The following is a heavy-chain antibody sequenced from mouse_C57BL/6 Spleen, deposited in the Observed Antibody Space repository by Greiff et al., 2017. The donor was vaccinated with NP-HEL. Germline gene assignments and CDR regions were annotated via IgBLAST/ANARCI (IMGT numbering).Heavy chain of an antibody. CDR3: ARMGSSHWYCDV. CDR1: GYTFTSYW. CDR2: IYPGSGST. D-gene: IGHD1-1*01. Sequence: QVQLQQPGAELVKPGASVKMSCKASGYTFTSYWITWVKQRPGQGLEWIGDIYPGSGSTNYNEKFKSKATLTVDASSSTAYMQLSSLTSEDSAVYYCARMGSSHWYCDVWGTGTTVTVSS. V-gene: IGHV1-55*01. J-gene: IGHJ1*03.